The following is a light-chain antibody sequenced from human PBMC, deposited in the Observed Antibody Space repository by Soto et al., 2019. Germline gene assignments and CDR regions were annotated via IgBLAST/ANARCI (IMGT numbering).Light chain of an antibody. Sequence: QSALTQPPSASGSPGQSVTISCTGTSSDVGAYDYVSWFQQHPGKAPKLIIYQVTKRPSGVPDRFFGSKSGNTASLTVSGLQAEDEADYYCSSYVVSYNWVFGGGTKLTVL. CDR3: SSYVVSYNWV. V-gene: IGLV2-8*01. CDR1: SSDVGAYDY. CDR2: QVT. J-gene: IGLJ3*02.